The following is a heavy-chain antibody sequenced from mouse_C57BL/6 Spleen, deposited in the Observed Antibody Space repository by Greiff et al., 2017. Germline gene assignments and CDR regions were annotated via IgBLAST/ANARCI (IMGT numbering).Heavy chain of an antibody. CDR3: ARSPYDYAFAY. D-gene: IGHD2-4*01. J-gene: IGHJ3*01. CDR1: GYTFTSFW. V-gene: IGHV1-55*01. CDR2: IYPGSGST. Sequence: VQLQQPGAELVKPGASVQMSCKASGYTFTSFWITWVKQRPGQGLEWIGDIYPGSGSTNYNEKFKSKATLTVDTSTSTAYMQLSSLTSEDAAVYYCARSPYDYAFAYWGQGTLVTVSA.